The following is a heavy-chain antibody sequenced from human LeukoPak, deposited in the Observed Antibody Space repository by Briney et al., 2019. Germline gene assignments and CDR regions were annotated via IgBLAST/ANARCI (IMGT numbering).Heavy chain of an antibody. CDR3: ASAPHYYDSSGYSDY. CDR1: GFTFSNYW. CDR2: IRQDGSEI. D-gene: IGHD3-22*01. Sequence: GGSLRLSCAASGFTFSNYWMSWVRQAPGKGLEWVANIRQDGSEIYYVDSVKGRFTISRDNAKNSLFLQMNSLRAEDTAVYYCASAPHYYDSSGYSDYWGQGTLVTVSS. V-gene: IGHV3-7*01. J-gene: IGHJ4*02.